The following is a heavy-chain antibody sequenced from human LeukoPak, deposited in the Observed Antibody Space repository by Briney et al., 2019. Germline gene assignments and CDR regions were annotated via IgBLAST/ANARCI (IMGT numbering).Heavy chain of an antibody. CDR2: LNTDGSST. J-gene: IGHJ3*02. CDR1: GFNFRSYW. D-gene: IGHD2-2*01. V-gene: IGHV3-74*01. CDR3: AREPPNCSSTSCYFEAFDI. Sequence: GGSLRLSCVASGFNFRSYWMHWVRQGPGKGLVWVSGLNTDGSSTFYADSVKGRFTISRDNAKNTLYLQMNSLRAEDTAVYYCAREPPNCSSTSCYFEAFDIWGQGTMVTVSS.